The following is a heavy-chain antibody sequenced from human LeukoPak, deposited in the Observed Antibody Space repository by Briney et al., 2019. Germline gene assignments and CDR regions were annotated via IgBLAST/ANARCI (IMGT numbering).Heavy chain of an antibody. V-gene: IGHV4-59*01. CDR1: GGSISSYY. CDR3: ARYCSSTNCYHWYFDL. J-gene: IGHJ2*01. CDR2: IYYSGST. Sequence: PSETLSLTCTVSGGSISSYYWSWIRQPPGKGLEWIGYIYYSGSTNYNPSPKSRVTISVDTSKNQFSLKLSSVTAADTAVYFCARYCSSTNCYHWYFDLWGRGTLVTVSS. D-gene: IGHD2-2*01.